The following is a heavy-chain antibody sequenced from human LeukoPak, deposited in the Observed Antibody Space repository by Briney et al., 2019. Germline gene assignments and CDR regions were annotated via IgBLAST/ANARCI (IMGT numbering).Heavy chain of an antibody. Sequence: GGSLRLSCAASGFTFSSYEMNWVRQAPGKGLEWVSYISSSGSTIYYADSVKGRFTISRDNAKNSLYLQMNSLRAEDTAVYYCARGGYGGNWGSDAFDIWGQGTMVTVSS. J-gene: IGHJ3*02. CDR3: ARGGYGGNWGSDAFDI. D-gene: IGHD4-23*01. V-gene: IGHV3-48*03. CDR2: ISSSGSTI. CDR1: GFTFSSYE.